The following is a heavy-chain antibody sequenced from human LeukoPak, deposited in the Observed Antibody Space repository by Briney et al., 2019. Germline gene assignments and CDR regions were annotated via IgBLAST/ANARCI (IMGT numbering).Heavy chain of an antibody. CDR3: ARGFSYDFWSGYQTDYYYYYYMDV. J-gene: IGHJ6*03. D-gene: IGHD3-3*01. Sequence: GASVKVSCKASGYTFTGYYMHWVRQAPGQGLEWMGWINPNSGGTNYAQKFQGRVIMTRDTSISTAYMELSRLRSDDTAVYYCARGFSYDFWSGYQTDYYYYYYMDVWGKGTTVTVSS. CDR1: GYTFTGYY. V-gene: IGHV1-2*02. CDR2: INPNSGGT.